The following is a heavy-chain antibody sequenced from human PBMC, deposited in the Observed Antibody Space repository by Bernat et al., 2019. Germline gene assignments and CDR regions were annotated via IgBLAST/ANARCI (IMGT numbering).Heavy chain of an antibody. J-gene: IGHJ4*02. CDR3: AKARAGLLWFGELFPFPH. D-gene: IGHD3-10*01. CDR1: GFTFSSYA. V-gene: IGHV3-23*01. Sequence: EVQLLESGGGLVQPGGSLRLSCAASGFTFSSYAMSWVRQAPGKGLEWVSAISGSGGSTYYADSVKGRFTISRDNSKNTLYLQMNSLRAEDTAVYYCAKARAGLLWFGELFPFPHWGQGTLVTVSS. CDR2: ISGSGGST.